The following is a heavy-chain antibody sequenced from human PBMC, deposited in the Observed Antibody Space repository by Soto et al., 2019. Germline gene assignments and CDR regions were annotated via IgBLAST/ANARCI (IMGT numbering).Heavy chain of an antibody. Sequence: EVQLVESGGGLVQPGGSLRLSCAASGFTVSTKYMSWVRQAPGKGLEWGPGIYSGGSTFYADSVRGRFTISRDNSKNTLNLKMNSLRAEDTAVYYCPKDPWAAHYWGQGTLVTVSS. CDR2: IYSGGST. CDR1: GFTVSTKY. D-gene: IGHD3-16*01. V-gene: IGHV3-66*01. CDR3: PKDPWAAHY. J-gene: IGHJ4*02.